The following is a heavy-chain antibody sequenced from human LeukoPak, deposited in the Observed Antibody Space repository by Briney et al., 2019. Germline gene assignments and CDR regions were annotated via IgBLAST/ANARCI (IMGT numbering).Heavy chain of an antibody. CDR3: AKDTSGDYGGNQ. D-gene: IGHD4-23*01. V-gene: IGHV3-43*02. Sequence: GGSLRLSCAASGFTFDDYAMHWVRQAPGKGLEWISLISGDGGSTYYADSVKGRFTISRDNSKNSLYLQMNSLRTEDTALYYCAKDTSGDYGGNQWGQGTLVTVSS. CDR2: ISGDGGST. J-gene: IGHJ4*02. CDR1: GFTFDDYA.